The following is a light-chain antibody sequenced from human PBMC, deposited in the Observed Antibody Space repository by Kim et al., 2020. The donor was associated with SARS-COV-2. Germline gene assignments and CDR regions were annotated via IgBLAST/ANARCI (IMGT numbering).Light chain of an antibody. CDR3: QQYNNWPPWT. V-gene: IGKV3-15*01. CDR2: GAS. J-gene: IGKJ1*01. Sequence: EIVMTQSPATLSVSPGYRATLSCRASQSISSNLAWYQQKPGQAPRLLMYGASTRATGIPARFSGSGSGTEFTLTISSLQSEDFAVYYCQQYNNWPPWTFGQGTKVDIK. CDR1: QSISSN.